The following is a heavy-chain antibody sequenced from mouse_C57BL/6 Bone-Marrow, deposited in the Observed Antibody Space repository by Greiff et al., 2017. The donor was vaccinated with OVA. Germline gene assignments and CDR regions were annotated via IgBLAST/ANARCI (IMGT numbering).Heavy chain of an antibody. CDR3: ARVDVVDY. CDR1: GFTFSSYA. Sequence: EVKLMESGGGLVKPGGSLKLSCAASGFTFSSYAMSWVRQTPEKRLEWVATISAGGSYTYYPDNVKGRFTISRDNAKNNLYLQMSHLKSEDTAMYYCARVDVVDYWGQGTTLTVSS. CDR2: ISAGGSYT. V-gene: IGHV5-4*03. J-gene: IGHJ2*01.